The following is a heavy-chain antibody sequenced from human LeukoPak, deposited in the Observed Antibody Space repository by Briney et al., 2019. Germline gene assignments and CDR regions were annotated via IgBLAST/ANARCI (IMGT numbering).Heavy chain of an antibody. Sequence: NPSETQSLTCTVSGGSISSYYWSWIRQPPGKGLEWIGYIYYSGSTNYNPSLKSRVTISVDTSKNQFSLKLSSVTAADTAVYYCARAGDSSGYYYRYFSGSAYYYYGMDVWGQGTTVTVSS. J-gene: IGHJ6*02. CDR3: ARAGDSSGYYYRYFSGSAYYYYGMDV. CDR1: GGSISSYY. CDR2: IYYSGST. V-gene: IGHV4-59*01. D-gene: IGHD3-22*01.